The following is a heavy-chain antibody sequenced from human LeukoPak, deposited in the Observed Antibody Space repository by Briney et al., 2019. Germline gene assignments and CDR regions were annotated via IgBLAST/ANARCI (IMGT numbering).Heavy chain of an antibody. Sequence: GGSLRLSCAASGFTFSNYWMNWVRQAPGKGLEWVANIKNDGVEIFYVDSLKGRFTISRDNAENSLYLQMNSLRVDDTAVYYCVRDSHNAYHPDWGQGTLVTVSS. CDR1: GFTFSNYW. CDR2: IKNDGVEI. V-gene: IGHV3-7*04. CDR3: VRDSHNAYHPD. J-gene: IGHJ4*02. D-gene: IGHD3-16*01.